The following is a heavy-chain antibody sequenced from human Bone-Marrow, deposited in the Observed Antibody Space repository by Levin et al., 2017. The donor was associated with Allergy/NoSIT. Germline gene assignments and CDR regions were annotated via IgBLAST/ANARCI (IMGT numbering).Heavy chain of an antibody. CDR1: GASTSAYF. CDR2: MYVLGAS. D-gene: IGHD6-19*01. Sequence: SSETLSLTCTVSGASTSAYFWGWVRQSPTKGLEWIGHMYVLGASYYNPSLKNRVTMSVDTSKNQFSLTLRSVTADDTAVYYCAKVRAVAGARWFDPWGQGILVTVSS. J-gene: IGHJ5*02. V-gene: IGHV4-59*04. CDR3: AKVRAVAGARWFDP.